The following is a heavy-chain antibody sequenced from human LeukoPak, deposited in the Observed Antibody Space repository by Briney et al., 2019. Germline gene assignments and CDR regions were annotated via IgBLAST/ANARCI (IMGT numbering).Heavy chain of an antibody. CDR2: IYYSGNT. CDR3: ARYPTAMVSFDF. D-gene: IGHD5-18*01. V-gene: IGHV4-39*01. Sequence: SETLSLTCTVSGGSISSSDYYWGWIRQPPGKGLEWIGSIYYSGNTYYNPSLKSRVTISVDTSKNQFSLRLSFVTDADTAVYYCARYPTAMVSFDFWGQGTLVTVSS. J-gene: IGHJ4*02. CDR1: GGSISSSDYY.